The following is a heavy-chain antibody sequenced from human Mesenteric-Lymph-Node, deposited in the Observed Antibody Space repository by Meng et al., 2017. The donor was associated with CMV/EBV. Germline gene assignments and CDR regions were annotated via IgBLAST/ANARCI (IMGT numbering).Heavy chain of an antibody. V-gene: IGHV3-33*06. Sequence: FTFIDYALSWVRQAQGKGLGWVAVILYDGSNKYYGDSVKGRFTVSRDNSKNTLYLQMNDLRAEDTAVYYCAKGTDYDNVWGSFSLADWGQGTLVTVSS. D-gene: IGHD3-16*01. J-gene: IGHJ4*02. CDR2: ILYDGSNK. CDR1: FTFIDYA. CDR3: AKGTDYDNVWGSFSLAD.